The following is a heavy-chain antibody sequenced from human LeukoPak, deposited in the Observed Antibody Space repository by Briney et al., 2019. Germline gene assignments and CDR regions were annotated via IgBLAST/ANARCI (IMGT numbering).Heavy chain of an antibody. CDR1: GFTFSSYA. Sequence: GGSLRLSCAASGFTFSSYAMSWVRQAPGKGLEWVANIKQDGSEIYYVDSVKGRFTISRDNAKNSLYLQMNSLGAEDTALYYCARGPPQYCSSTSCWFDPWGQGTLVTVSS. D-gene: IGHD2-2*01. CDR2: IKQDGSEI. V-gene: IGHV3-7*01. J-gene: IGHJ5*02. CDR3: ARGPPQYCSSTSCWFDP.